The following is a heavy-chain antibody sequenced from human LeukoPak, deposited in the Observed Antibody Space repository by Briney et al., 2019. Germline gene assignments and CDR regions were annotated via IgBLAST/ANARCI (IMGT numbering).Heavy chain of an antibody. CDR3: ARDGDTAMILFAFDI. CDR2: ISYSGTT. Sequence: SETLSLTCTVSGCSINSYYWSWIRQPPGKGLEWIGYISYSGTTSYDPSLKSRVTMSLDTSKNQFSLKLSSVTAADTAVYYCARDGDTAMILFAFDIWGQGTMVTVSS. D-gene: IGHD5-18*01. V-gene: IGHV4-59*12. CDR1: GCSINSYY. J-gene: IGHJ3*02.